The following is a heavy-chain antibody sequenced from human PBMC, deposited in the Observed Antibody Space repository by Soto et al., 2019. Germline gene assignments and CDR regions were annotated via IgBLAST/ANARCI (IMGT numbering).Heavy chain of an antibody. D-gene: IGHD4-17*01. CDR3: ARAYGADSYYGLDV. CDR2: ISYAGDT. Sequence: EVQLVESGGGLVQPGGSLRLSCAASGFSFSSYDMHWVRQAAGKGLEWVSAISYAGDTYYPASVKGRFTISREDAKNSLFLQMNTLRAGDTAVYYCARAYGADSYYGLDVRGQGTTVTVSS. V-gene: IGHV3-13*04. J-gene: IGHJ6*02. CDR1: GFSFSSYD.